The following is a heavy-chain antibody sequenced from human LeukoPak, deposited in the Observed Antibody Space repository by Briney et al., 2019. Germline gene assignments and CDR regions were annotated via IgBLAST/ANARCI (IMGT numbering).Heavy chain of an antibody. D-gene: IGHD3-22*01. Sequence: PSETLSLTCTVSGGSISSGGYYWSWIRQPAGKGPEWIGRIYSSGNTNYNPSLKSRVTMSVDTSENHFSLKVTSVTAADTAVYYRARGEDEGSGYWGYYFDPWGQGTLVTGSS. CDR3: ARGEDEGSGYWGYYFDP. J-gene: IGHJ4*02. CDR1: GGSISSGGYY. CDR2: IYSSGNT. V-gene: IGHV4-61*02.